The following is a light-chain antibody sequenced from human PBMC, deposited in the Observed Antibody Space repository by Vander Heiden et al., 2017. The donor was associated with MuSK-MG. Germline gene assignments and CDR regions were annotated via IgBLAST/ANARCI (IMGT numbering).Light chain of an antibody. CDR3: QQYDNLLPLT. J-gene: IGKJ4*01. CDR2: DAS. Sequence: DPQITPSPSSLSASVGDRVTITCQASQDISNYLNWYQQKPGKAPKLLIYDASNLETGGPSRFSGSGSGTDFTFTISSLQPEDIATYYCQQYDNLLPLTFGGGTKVEIK. CDR1: QDISNY. V-gene: IGKV1-33*01.